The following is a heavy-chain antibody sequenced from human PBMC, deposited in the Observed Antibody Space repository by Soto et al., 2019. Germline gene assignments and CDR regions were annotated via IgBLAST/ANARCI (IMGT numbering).Heavy chain of an antibody. D-gene: IGHD2-8*01. V-gene: IGHV3-48*02. J-gene: IGHJ6*02. Sequence: PGGSLRLSWAASGFAFSSYGMNWVRQAPGKGLEWFSYIGSRSATIYYADSVKGRFTISRDNAKNSLFLQMNSLRDEDTAVYYCARVPPEYTKRDYYYYYGMDVWGQGTTVTVSS. CDR1: GFAFSSYG. CDR2: IGSRSATI. CDR3: ARVPPEYTKRDYYYYYGMDV.